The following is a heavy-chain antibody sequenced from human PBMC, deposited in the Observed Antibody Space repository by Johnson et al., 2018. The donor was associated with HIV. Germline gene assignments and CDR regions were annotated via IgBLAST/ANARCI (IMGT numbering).Heavy chain of an antibody. Sequence: QVQLVESGGDVVQPGTSLRLSCEASGLILSGYGLHWVRQAPGKGLEWVAVIWPDGSNRYYADSVKGRFTISRDNAKNSLFLQMNSLRSEDTAVYYCARDLAYSGYEGAFDIWGQGTMVTVSS. J-gene: IGHJ3*02. CDR3: ARDLAYSGYEGAFDI. CDR1: GLILSGYG. V-gene: IGHV3-33*01. CDR2: IWPDGSNR. D-gene: IGHD5-12*01.